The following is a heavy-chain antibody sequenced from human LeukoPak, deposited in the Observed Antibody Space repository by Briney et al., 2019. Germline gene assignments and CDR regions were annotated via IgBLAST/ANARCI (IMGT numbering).Heavy chain of an antibody. CDR1: GYRFTNYW. CDR3: ARGGSYRYGSSDY. D-gene: IGHD5-18*01. Sequence: GEPLKIPCKGSGYRFTNYWIGWVRQMPGKGLEWMGISHPGDSGTRYSPSFQGQVTMSVDESIPTAYLQWSSLRASDSAIYYCARGGSYRYGSSDYWGQGTLVTVSS. J-gene: IGHJ4*02. CDR2: SHPGDSGT. V-gene: IGHV5-51*01.